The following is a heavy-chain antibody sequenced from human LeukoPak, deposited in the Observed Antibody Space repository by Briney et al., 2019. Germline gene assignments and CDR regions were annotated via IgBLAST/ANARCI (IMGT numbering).Heavy chain of an antibody. CDR1: GGSISSSSYY. J-gene: IGHJ5*02. V-gene: IGHV4-39*01. CDR3: ARHSRPSDWFDP. Sequence: NSSETLSLTCTVSGGSISSSSYYWGWIRQPPGKGLEWIGSIYYSGSTYYSPSLKSRVTISVDTSKNQFSLKLSSVTAADTAVYYCARHSRPSDWFDPWGQGTLVTVSS. CDR2: IYYSGST.